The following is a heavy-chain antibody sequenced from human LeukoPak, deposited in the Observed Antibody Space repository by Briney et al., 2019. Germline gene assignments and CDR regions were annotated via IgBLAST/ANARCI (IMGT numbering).Heavy chain of an antibody. J-gene: IGHJ3*02. CDR3: ARVSMIEDAFDI. D-gene: IGHD3-22*01. CDR1: GFTFSSYS. CDR2: ISSDSSNI. V-gene: IGHV3-21*01. Sequence: NPGGSLRLSCAASGFTFSSYSMNWVRQAPGKGLEWVSHISSDSSNIFYADSFKGRFTISRDNAQNSLYLQMISLRVEDTAVYYCARVSMIEDAFDIWGQGTMVTVSS.